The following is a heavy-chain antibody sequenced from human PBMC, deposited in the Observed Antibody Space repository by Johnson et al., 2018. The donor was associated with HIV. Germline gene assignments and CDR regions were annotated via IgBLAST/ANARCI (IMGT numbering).Heavy chain of an antibody. CDR2: ISYDGSNK. V-gene: IGHV3-30-3*01. CDR3: ARGYCSGGSCYSEYALDI. CDR1: GFTFSSYA. J-gene: IGHJ3*02. D-gene: IGHD2-15*01. Sequence: QVQLVESGGGVVQPGRSLRLSCAASGFTFSSYAMHWVRQAPGKGLEWVAVISYDGSNKYYADSVKGRFTISRDNSKNTLYLQMNSLRAEDTAVYYCARGYCSGGSCYSEYALDIWGQGTMVTVSS.